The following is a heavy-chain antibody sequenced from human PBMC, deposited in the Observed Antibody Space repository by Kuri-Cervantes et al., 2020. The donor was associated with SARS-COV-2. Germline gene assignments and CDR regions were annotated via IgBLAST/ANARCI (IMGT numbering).Heavy chain of an antibody. CDR2: ISSNGGST. CDR1: GFTFSSYA. Sequence: GESLKISCAASGFTFSSYAMHWVRQAPGKGLEYVSAISSNGGSTYYANPVKGRFTISRDNSKNTLYLQMGSLRAEDMAVYYCARLVPTDYGMDVWGQGTTVTVSS. J-gene: IGHJ6*02. CDR3: ARLVPTDYGMDV. D-gene: IGHD2-2*01. V-gene: IGHV3-64*01.